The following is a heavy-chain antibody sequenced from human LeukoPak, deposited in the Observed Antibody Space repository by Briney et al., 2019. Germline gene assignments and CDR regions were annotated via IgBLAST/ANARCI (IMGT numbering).Heavy chain of an antibody. CDR2: IYTSGST. Sequence: PSETLSLTCSVSGGSISSYYWSWIRQPAGKGLECIGRIYTSGSTTYNPSLKSRVTISGDTSENQFSLRLSSVTAADTAVYYCARASYSYDISGWVPFDYWGQGTLVTVSS. CDR3: ARASYSYDISGWVPFDY. CDR1: GGSISSYY. D-gene: IGHD3-22*01. J-gene: IGHJ4*02. V-gene: IGHV4-4*07.